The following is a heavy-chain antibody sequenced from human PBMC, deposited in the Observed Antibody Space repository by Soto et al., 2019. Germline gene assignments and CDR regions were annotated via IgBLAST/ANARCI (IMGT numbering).Heavy chain of an antibody. Sequence: GESLKISCKGSGYSFTSYWIGWVRQMPGKGLEWMGIIYPGDSEARYSPSFQGQVTISADKSISTAYLQWSSLKASDTAMYYCARRSVYYDSSGLAVDYWGQGTLVTVSS. J-gene: IGHJ4*02. V-gene: IGHV5-51*01. D-gene: IGHD3-22*01. CDR2: IYPGDSEA. CDR1: GYSFTSYW. CDR3: ARRSVYYDSSGLAVDY.